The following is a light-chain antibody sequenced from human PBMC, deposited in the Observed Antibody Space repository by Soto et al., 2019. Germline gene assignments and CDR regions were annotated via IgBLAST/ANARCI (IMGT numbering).Light chain of an antibody. Sequence: EIVLTQSPGTLSVSPWERATLSCRASQSVSSNLAWYQQKPGLAPRLLIYGASTRATGIPARFSGSGSGTEFTLTISSLQSEDFAIYYCQQYNYWPPAFSFGPGTQVDIK. CDR2: GAS. J-gene: IGKJ3*01. CDR1: QSVSSN. CDR3: QQYNYWPPAFS. V-gene: IGKV3-15*01.